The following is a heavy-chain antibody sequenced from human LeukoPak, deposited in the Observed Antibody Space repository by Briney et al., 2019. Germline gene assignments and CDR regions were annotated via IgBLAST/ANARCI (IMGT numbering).Heavy chain of an antibody. CDR1: GYTFTGYY. Sequence: GASVKVSCKASGYTFTGYYMHWVRQAPGQGLEWMGWINPNSGGTNYAQKFQGRVTMTRDTSISTAYMELSSLRSEDTAVYYCARDLGYYGSGSYSSYFDYWGQGTLVTVSS. D-gene: IGHD3-10*01. V-gene: IGHV1-2*02. CDR3: ARDLGYYGSGSYSSYFDY. CDR2: INPNSGGT. J-gene: IGHJ4*02.